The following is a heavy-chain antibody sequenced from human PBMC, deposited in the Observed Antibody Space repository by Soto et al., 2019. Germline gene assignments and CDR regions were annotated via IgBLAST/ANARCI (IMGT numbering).Heavy chain of an antibody. V-gene: IGHV4-4*02. CDR3: ARLHDYDFWIAYFES. Sequence: QVHLQESGPGLVKPSGTLSLTCVVSRGSISSNNWWSWVRLPPGKGLEWMGEIDHIGRTRYNPALESRVTMSVDKPKKQFSLRLTSVTAADTAVYYCARLHDYDFWIAYFESWGQGTLVTVSS. J-gene: IGHJ4*02. CDR1: RGSISSNNW. CDR2: IDHIGRT. D-gene: IGHD3-3*01.